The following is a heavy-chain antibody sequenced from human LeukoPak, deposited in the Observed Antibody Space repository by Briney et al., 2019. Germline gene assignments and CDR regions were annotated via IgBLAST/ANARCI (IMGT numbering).Heavy chain of an antibody. V-gene: IGHV3-7*01. CDR3: ARDFRPVVGAAGTFDY. CDR2: IKQDGGEK. J-gene: IGHJ4*02. Sequence: SGGSLTLSCAASGFTFSSYWMQWVRQAPGEGLEWVANIKQDGGEKYYVDSVKGRFTISRDNAKNSLYLQIISLRAEDTAVYYCARDFRPVVGAAGTFDYWGQGTLVTVSS. CDR1: GFTFSSYW. D-gene: IGHD6-13*01.